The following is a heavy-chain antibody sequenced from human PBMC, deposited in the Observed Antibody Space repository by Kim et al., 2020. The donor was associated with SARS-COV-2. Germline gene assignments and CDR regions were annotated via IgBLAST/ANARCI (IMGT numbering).Heavy chain of an antibody. J-gene: IGHJ6*02. D-gene: IGHD6-13*01. V-gene: IGHV3-53*04. CDR1: GVTVSQNY. Sequence: GGSLRLSCEASGVTVSQNYMTWVRQAPGKGLEWVSVISSGGSTYYADSVKGRFTISRHSSENTVYLQMDSLRPEDTAVYYCARDRYSSSWYSSSEVYNYYGMDVWGQGTTVTVSS. CDR3: ARDRYSSSWYSSSEVYNYYGMDV. CDR2: ISSGGST.